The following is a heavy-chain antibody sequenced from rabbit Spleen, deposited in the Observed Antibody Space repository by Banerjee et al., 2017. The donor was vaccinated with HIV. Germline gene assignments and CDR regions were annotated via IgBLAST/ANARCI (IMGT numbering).Heavy chain of an antibody. J-gene: IGHJ3*01. CDR1: GFSFSSGYD. V-gene: IGHV1S40*01. D-gene: IGHD8-1*01. CDR3: ATAGTGNSNWFTRLDI. CDR2: IDIGGIT. Sequence: QSLEESGGGLVQPEGSLTLTCKASGFSFSSGYDMCWVRQAPGKGLEWIGCIDIGGITWYASWAKGRFTTSKASSTTVTLQMTSLTAADTATYFCATAGTGNSNWFTRLDIWGPGTLVTVS.